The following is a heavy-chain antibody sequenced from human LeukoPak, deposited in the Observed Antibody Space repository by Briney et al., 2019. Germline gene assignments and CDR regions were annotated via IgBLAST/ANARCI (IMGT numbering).Heavy chain of an antibody. CDR1: GYTFTGYY. V-gene: IGHV1-2*02. J-gene: IGHJ4*02. CDR3: ARVKVGYYDSSGYFDY. Sequence: ASVKVSCKASGYTFTGYYMHWVRQAPGQGLEWMGWINPNSGGTNYAQKFQGRVTMTRDTSISTAYMELSRLRSDDTAVYYCARVKVGYYDSSGYFDYWGQGTLVTVSS. D-gene: IGHD3-22*01. CDR2: INPNSGGT.